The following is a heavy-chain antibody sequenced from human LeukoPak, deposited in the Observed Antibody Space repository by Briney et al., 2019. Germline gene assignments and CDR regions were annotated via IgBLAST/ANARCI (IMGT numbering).Heavy chain of an antibody. D-gene: IGHD2-15*01. CDR3: ARGSGGSCYQASDY. CDR1: GFTFSSYA. Sequence: PGGSLRLSCAASGFTFSSYAMHWVRQAPGKGLEWVAVISYDGSNKYYADSAKGRFTISRDNSKNTLYLQMNSLRAEDTAVYYCARGSGGSCYQASDYWGQGTLVTVSS. CDR2: ISYDGSNK. V-gene: IGHV3-30-3*01. J-gene: IGHJ4*02.